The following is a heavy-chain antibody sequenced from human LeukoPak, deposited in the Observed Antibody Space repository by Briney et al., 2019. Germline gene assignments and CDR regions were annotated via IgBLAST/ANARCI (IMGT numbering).Heavy chain of an antibody. CDR2: IYYSGST. V-gene: IGHV4-59*01. J-gene: IGHJ5*02. CDR3: ARERMVFDSSGCYYDNWFDP. D-gene: IGHD3-22*01. Sequence: SETLSLTCTVSGGSISSYYWSWIRQPPGKGLDWIGNIYYSGSTNYNPSLRSRVTISVDTSKNQFSLRLSSVTAADTAVYYCARERMVFDSSGCYYDNWFDPWGQGTLVTVSS. CDR1: GGSISSYY.